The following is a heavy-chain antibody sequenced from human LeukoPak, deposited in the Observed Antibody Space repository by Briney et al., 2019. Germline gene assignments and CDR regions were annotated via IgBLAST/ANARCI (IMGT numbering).Heavy chain of an antibody. Sequence: ASVKVSCKASGYTFTGYYMHWVRQAPGQGLEWMGWINPNSGGTNYAQKFQGRVTMTRDTSISTAYMELSRLRSDDTAVYYCARAPRFLEWFNDSWGQGTLVTVSS. CDR2: INPNSGGT. V-gene: IGHV1-2*02. D-gene: IGHD3-3*01. CDR1: GYTFTGYY. J-gene: IGHJ4*02. CDR3: ARAPRFLEWFNDS.